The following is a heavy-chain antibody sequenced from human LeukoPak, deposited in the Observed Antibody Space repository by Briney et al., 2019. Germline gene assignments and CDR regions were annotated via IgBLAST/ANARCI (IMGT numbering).Heavy chain of an antibody. D-gene: IGHD2-2*02. CDR2: MNPNSGNT. CDR3: ARAYCSSTSCYNNWFDP. Sequence: ASVKVSCKASGYTFTSYDINWVRQATGQGPEWMGWMNPNSGNTGYAQKFQGRVTMTRNTSISTAYMELSSLRSEDTAVYYCARAYCSSTSCYNNWFDPWGQGTLVTVSS. J-gene: IGHJ5*02. V-gene: IGHV1-8*01. CDR1: GYTFTSYD.